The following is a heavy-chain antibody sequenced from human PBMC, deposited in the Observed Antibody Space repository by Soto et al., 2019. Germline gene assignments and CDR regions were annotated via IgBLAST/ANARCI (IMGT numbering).Heavy chain of an antibody. CDR1: GGSISSYY. CDR3: ARGGPYFGGDFLNWFDP. J-gene: IGHJ5*02. Sequence: ATLSLTCTVSGGSISSYYWSWIRQPAGKGLEWIGRIYTSGSTNYNPSLKSRVTMSVDTSKNQFSLKLSSVTAADTAVYYCARGGPYFGGDFLNWFDPWGQGTLVTVSS. D-gene: IGHD2-21*02. CDR2: IYTSGST. V-gene: IGHV4-4*07.